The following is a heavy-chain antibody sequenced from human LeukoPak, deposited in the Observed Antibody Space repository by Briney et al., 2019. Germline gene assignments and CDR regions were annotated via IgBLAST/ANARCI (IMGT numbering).Heavy chain of an antibody. V-gene: IGHV1-2*02. Sequence: ASVKVSCKASGYTFTGYYMHWVRQAPGQGLEWMGWINPNSGGTNYAQKFQGRVTMTRDTSISTAYMELSRLRSDDTAVYYCARGSLKRYCSSTSCFKNFYNWFDPWGQGTLVTVSS. CDR1: GYTFTGYY. CDR3: ARGSLKRYCSSTSCFKNFYNWFDP. D-gene: IGHD2-2*01. J-gene: IGHJ5*02. CDR2: INPNSGGT.